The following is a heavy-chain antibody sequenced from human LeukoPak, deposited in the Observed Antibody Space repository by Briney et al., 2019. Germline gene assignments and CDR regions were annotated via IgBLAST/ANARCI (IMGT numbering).Heavy chain of an antibody. J-gene: IGHJ5*02. CDR1: GFTFSSYG. D-gene: IGHD2/OR15-2a*01. CDR2: IRYDGSNK. Sequence: GSLRLSCAASGFTFSSYGMHWVRQAPGKGLEWVAFIRYDGSNKYYADSVKGRFTISRDNSKNTLYLQMNSLRAEDTAVYYCARSRIVLHWFDPWGQGSLVTVS. CDR3: ARSRIVLHWFDP. V-gene: IGHV3-30*02.